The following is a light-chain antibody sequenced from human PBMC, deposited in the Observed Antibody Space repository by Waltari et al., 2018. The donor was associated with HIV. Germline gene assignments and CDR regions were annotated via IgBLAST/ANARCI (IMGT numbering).Light chain of an antibody. CDR3: SSYAGSKVL. CDR2: EVT. V-gene: IGLV2-8*01. J-gene: IGLJ2*01. CDR1: SSDVGAYNY. Sequence: QSALTQPPSASGSPGQSVTISCTGTSSDVGAYNYVSWYQQYPVKAPKLMIYEVTKRPSGVPDRFSCSMSGNTASLTVSGLPAEDEADYCCSSYAGSKVLFGGGTALTVL.